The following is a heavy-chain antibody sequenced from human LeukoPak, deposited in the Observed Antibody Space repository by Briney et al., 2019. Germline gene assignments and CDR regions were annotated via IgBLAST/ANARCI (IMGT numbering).Heavy chain of an antibody. V-gene: IGHV4-38-2*02. CDR3: AREGGITMVRGST. CDR1: GYSISSGYY. Sequence: PSETLSLTCAVSGYSISSGYYWGWIRQPPGKGLGWIGSIYHSGSTYYNPSLKSRVTISVDTSKNQFSLKLSSVTAADTAVYYCAREGGITMVRGSTWGQGTLVTVSS. J-gene: IGHJ5*02. D-gene: IGHD3-10*01. CDR2: IYHSGST.